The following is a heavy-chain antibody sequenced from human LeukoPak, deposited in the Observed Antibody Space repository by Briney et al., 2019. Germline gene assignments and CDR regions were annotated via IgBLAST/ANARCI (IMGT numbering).Heavy chain of an antibody. J-gene: IGHJ4*02. CDR1: GVSFDDYY. Sequence: PSETLCLTCAVSGVSFDDYYWSWVRQTPGKGLEWIGEINHSGYTNDSPSLKSRVTLSIDTSRKQFSLNLRSVTVADAGIYYCTRMTTGHDYWGQGNLVTVSS. D-gene: IGHD4-17*01. CDR2: INHSGYT. V-gene: IGHV4-34*01. CDR3: TRMTTGHDY.